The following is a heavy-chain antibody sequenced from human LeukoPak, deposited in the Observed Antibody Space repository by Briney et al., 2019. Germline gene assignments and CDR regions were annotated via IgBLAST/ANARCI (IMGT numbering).Heavy chain of an antibody. Sequence: GGSLRLSCAASGFTFDDYGMSWVRQAPGRGLEWVSGISWNGDNTGYADSVKGRFTISRDNAKNSLYLQMNSLRAEDTALYYCAREPSVDNGDWFDPCGQGTLVTVSS. V-gene: IGHV3-20*04. D-gene: IGHD1-1*01. CDR3: AREPSVDNGDWFDP. J-gene: IGHJ5*02. CDR1: GFTFDDYG. CDR2: ISWNGDNT.